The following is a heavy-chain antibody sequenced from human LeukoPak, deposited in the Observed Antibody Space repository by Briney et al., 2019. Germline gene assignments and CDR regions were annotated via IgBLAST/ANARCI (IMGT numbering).Heavy chain of an antibody. CDR2: ISPSGGST. Sequence: ASVKVSCKAFGYTFTSNYMHWVRQAPGQGPEWMGVISPSGGSTTYAQKFQGRVTMTTDTSTSTAYMELRSLRSDDTAVYYCARALPSLYYYDSSGYGWYFDLWGRGTLVTVSS. J-gene: IGHJ2*01. D-gene: IGHD3-22*01. CDR1: GYTFTSNY. V-gene: IGHV1-46*01. CDR3: ARALPSLYYYDSSGYGWYFDL.